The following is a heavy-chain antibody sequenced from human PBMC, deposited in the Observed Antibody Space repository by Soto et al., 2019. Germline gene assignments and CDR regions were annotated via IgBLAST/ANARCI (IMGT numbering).Heavy chain of an antibody. CDR3: ARDPRARGYCSSTSCHHLYGLDV. V-gene: IGHV3-53*01. D-gene: IGHD2-2*01. CDR2: LFSGGSA. CDR1: GLNVSSHY. Sequence: EGSPGLSCAASGLNVSSHYMSWVRQAPGKGLEWVSVLFSGGSAYYADSVKGRFTISRDTSKNTVYLEMHRLTVDDTAVYFCARDPRARGYCSSTSCHHLYGLDVWGQVTTFTFS. J-gene: IGHJ6*02.